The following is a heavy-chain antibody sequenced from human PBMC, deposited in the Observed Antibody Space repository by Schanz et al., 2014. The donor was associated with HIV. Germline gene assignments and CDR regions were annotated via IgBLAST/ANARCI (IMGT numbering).Heavy chain of an antibody. V-gene: IGHV3-33*01. D-gene: IGHD5-18*01. CDR2: MWYDGSNK. CDR3: ARIYVDTAMVEEY. J-gene: IGHJ4*02. CDR1: GFTFSSSG. Sequence: QVQLVESGGGVVQPGRSLRLSCTASGFTFSSSGMHWVRQAPGKGLEWVAAMWYDGSNKYYADSVKGRFTISRDNAKNSRFLQMNSLRAEDTAVYFCARIYVDTAMVEEYWGQGTRVTVSS.